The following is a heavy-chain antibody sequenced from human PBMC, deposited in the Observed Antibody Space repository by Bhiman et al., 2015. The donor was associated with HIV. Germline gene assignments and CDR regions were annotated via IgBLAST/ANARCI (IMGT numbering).Heavy chain of an antibody. CDR2: LSFDGDET. Sequence: VQLVESGGGVVQPGKSLRLSCAASGITFFNSALHWLRQAPGRGLEWVATLSFDGDETFYADSVKGRFTVSSDNAKNSLYLQVNSLRAEDTGIYYCARDPTTVTTAEYEYYFDYWGQGTLVTVSS. J-gene: IGHJ4*02. D-gene: IGHD4-17*01. CDR3: ARDPTTVTTAEYEYYFDY. V-gene: IGHV3-30*04. CDR1: GITFFNSA.